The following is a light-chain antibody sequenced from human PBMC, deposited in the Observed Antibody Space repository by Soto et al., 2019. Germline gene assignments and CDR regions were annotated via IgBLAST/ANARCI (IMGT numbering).Light chain of an antibody. CDR2: GAS. CDR1: QSVSSSY. J-gene: IGKJ1*01. V-gene: IGKV3-20*01. CDR3: QQYGSSPWT. Sequence: PGARATLSCRASQSVSSSYLAWYQQKPGQAPRLLIYGASSRATGIPDRFSGSGSGTDFTLTISRLEPEDFAMYYCQQYGSSPWTFGPGTKVEIK.